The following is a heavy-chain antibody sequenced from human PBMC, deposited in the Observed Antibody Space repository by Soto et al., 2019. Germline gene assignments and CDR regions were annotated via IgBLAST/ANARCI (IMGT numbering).Heavy chain of an antibody. CDR1: GFTFSSYS. Sequence: GGSLRLSCAASGFTFSSYSMNWVRQAPGKGQKWVSYISSSSSTIYYAYSVKGRFTISRDNAKNSLYLQMNSLRAEDTAVYYCARDYSSYGPFDYWGQGTLVTVPQ. CDR2: ISSSSSTI. CDR3: ARDYSSYGPFDY. J-gene: IGHJ4*02. D-gene: IGHD5-18*01. V-gene: IGHV3-48*01.